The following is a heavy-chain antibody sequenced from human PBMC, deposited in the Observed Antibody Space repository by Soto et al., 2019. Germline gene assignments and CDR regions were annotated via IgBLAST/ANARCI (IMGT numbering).Heavy chain of an antibody. CDR1: GFTFSSYG. CDR2: ISYDGSNK. J-gene: IGHJ4*02. V-gene: IGHV3-30*18. D-gene: IGHD6-13*01. Sequence: TGGSLRLSCAASGFTFSSYGMHWVRQAPGKGLEWVAVISYDGSNKYYADSVKGRFTISRDNSKNTLYLQMNSLRAEDTAVYYCAKDSSGYSSSWSLFDYWGRGTLVTVSS. CDR3: AKDSSGYSSSWSLFDY.